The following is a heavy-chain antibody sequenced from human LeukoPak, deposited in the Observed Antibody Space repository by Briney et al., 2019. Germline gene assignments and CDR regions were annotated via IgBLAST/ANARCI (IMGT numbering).Heavy chain of an antibody. CDR2: LSWNSTSL. V-gene: IGHV3-9*01. CDR1: GFIFGEYA. Sequence: PTGGSLRLSCAASGFIFGEYAMHWVRQAPGKGLEWVSGLSWNSTSLDYVDSVKGRFTISRDNAKNSLYLQMNSLRAEDTALYYCAKGRGGSRKFDAFDIWGQGTMVTVSS. D-gene: IGHD2-15*01. J-gene: IGHJ3*02. CDR3: AKGRGGSRKFDAFDI.